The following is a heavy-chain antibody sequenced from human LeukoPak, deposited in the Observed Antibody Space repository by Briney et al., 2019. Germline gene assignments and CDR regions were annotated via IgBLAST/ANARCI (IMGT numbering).Heavy chain of an antibody. D-gene: IGHD3-10*01. Sequence: PGRSLRLSCAASGFTFSSYAMHWVRQAPGKGLEWVAVISYDGSNKYYADSVKGRFTISRDNSKNTLYLQMNSLRAEDTAVYYCARELDAGSELLWFGELHYWGQGTLVTVSS. V-gene: IGHV3-30*04. CDR3: ARELDAGSELLWFGELHY. CDR1: GFTFSSYA. J-gene: IGHJ4*02. CDR2: ISYDGSNK.